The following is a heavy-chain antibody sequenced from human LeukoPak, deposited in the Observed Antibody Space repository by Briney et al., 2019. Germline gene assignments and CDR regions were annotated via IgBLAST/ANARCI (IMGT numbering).Heavy chain of an antibody. Sequence: GGSLRLSCAARGFTFSKYWMLWVRQAPGKGLESVSRINTGGTVTTYADSVKGRFTVSRDNADNTMFLQMNSVRDEDTAVYYCATKQWLAPPPDSWGQGTPVTVSS. J-gene: IGHJ4*02. CDR1: GFTFSKYW. CDR3: ATKQWLAPPPDS. V-gene: IGHV3-74*01. D-gene: IGHD6-19*01. CDR2: INTGGTVT.